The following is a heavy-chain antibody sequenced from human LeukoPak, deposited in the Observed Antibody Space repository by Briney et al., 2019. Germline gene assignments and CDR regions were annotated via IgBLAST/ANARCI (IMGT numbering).Heavy chain of an antibody. CDR3: TRSPGLRYFDY. J-gene: IGHJ4*02. CDR2: IYHSGST. CDR1: GGSISSGGYS. V-gene: IGHV4-30-2*01. Sequence: TLSLTCAVSGGSISSGGYSWSWIRQPPGKGLEWIGYIYHSGSTYYNPSLKSRVTISVDRSNNQFSLKLSSVTAADTAVYYCTRSPGLRYFDYWGQGTLVTVSS.